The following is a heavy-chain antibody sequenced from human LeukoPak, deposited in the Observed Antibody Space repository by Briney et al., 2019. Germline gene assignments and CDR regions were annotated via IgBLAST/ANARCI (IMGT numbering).Heavy chain of an antibody. D-gene: IGHD3-22*01. Sequence: SETLSLTCAVYGGSFSGYYWSWIRQPPGKGLEWVGEINHSGSTNYNPSLKCRVTISVDTSKNQFSLKLSSVTAADTAVYYCARGRYYYDSSSATTYYFDYWGQGTLVTVSS. CDR3: ARGRYYYDSSSATTYYFDY. V-gene: IGHV4-34*01. CDR2: INHSGST. J-gene: IGHJ4*02. CDR1: GGSFSGYY.